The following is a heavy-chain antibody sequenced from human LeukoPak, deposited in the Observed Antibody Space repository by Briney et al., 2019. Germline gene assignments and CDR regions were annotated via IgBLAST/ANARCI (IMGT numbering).Heavy chain of an antibody. J-gene: IGHJ4*02. CDR3: ARRAGAYSHPYDY. D-gene: IGHD4/OR15-4a*01. Sequence: GGSLRLSCTVSGLTFSDAWMSWVRQAPGKGLEWVSFVYSDNTHYSDSVKGRFTISRDNSKNTLYLQMNSLRAEDTAVYYCARRAGAYSHPYDYWGQGTLVTVSS. CDR1: GLTFSDAW. CDR2: VYSDNT. V-gene: IGHV3-53*01.